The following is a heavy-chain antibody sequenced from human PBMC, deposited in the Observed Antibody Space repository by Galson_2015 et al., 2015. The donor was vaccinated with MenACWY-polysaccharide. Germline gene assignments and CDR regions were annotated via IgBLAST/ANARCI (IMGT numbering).Heavy chain of an antibody. J-gene: IGHJ4*02. CDR1: GFTFSNFW. CDR3: ARERGVREVFFDQ. CDR2: IKQDGSEK. Sequence: SLRLSCAASGFTFSNFWMSWVRQAPGKELEWVASIKQDGSEKYLVDSVKGRFTISRDNAATSLFLQMNSLRAEDTAVYYCARERGVREVFFDQWGQGTLVTVSS. V-gene: IGHV3-7*01. D-gene: IGHD3-10*01.